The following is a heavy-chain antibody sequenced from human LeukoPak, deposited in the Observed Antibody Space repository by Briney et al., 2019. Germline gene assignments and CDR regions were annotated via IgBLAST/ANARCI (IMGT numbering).Heavy chain of an antibody. CDR3: ARDPLRGGGFDY. Sequence: SVKVSCKASGGTFSSYAISWVRQAPGQGLEWMGGIIPIFGTANYAQKFQGRVTITADESTSTAYMGLSSLRSEDTAVYYCARDPLRGGGFDYWGQGTLVTVSS. J-gene: IGHJ4*02. D-gene: IGHD3-16*01. CDR1: GGTFSSYA. V-gene: IGHV1-69*13. CDR2: IIPIFGTA.